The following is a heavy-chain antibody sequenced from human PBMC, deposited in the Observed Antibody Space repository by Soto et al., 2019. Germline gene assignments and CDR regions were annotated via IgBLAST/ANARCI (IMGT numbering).Heavy chain of an antibody. V-gene: IGHV3-9*01. CDR2: ITWNSRVL. CDR3: AERTYDFWSPYYLDS. CDR1: GLYFDDFA. D-gene: IGHD3-3*01. J-gene: IGHJ4*02. Sequence: PGGSLRLSCVVTGLYFDDFAMHWVRQAPGKGLEWVSGITWNSRVLAYADSVKGRFTISRDNARNSLYLQMDSLRDEDTALYYCAERTYDFWSPYYLDSWGQGTRVTVPQ.